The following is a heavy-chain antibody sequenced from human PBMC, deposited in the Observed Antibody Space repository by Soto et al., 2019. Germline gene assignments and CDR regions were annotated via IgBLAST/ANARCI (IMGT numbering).Heavy chain of an antibody. CDR1: GGTLNSYS. CDR2: IIPLVAIT. D-gene: IGHD1-1*01. CDR3: ALEGPGKTLDY. V-gene: IGHV1-69*02. Sequence: QVQLVQSGTEVRKPGSSVKVSCDTSGGTLNSYSISWVRQAPGQGLEWLGRIIPLVAITNYAQKFKGRVTMSADKSTSTAYMELSSLASEDTAVYYCALEGPGKTLDYWGQGTLVTVSS. J-gene: IGHJ4*02.